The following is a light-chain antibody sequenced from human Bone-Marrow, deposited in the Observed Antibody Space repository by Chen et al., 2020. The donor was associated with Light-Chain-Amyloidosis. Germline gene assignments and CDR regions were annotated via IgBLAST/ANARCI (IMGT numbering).Light chain of an antibody. J-gene: IGKJ3*01. CDR2: WAS. CDR1: QSVIYSFNSKKY. CDR3: QQYCSTPPP. V-gene: IGKV4-1*01. Sequence: DIVMTQSPDSLAVSLGERATINCKSSQSVIYSFNSKKYLAWYQQKPGQPPKLLIYWASQRRSGVPAGVRGSGAGTDVTTTINSLQAEDGAGWYGQQYCSTPPPFGPETKV.